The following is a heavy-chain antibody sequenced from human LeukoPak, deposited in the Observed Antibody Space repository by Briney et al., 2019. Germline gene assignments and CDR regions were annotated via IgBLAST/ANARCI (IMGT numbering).Heavy chain of an antibody. Sequence: SETLSLTCTVSSGFISTYYWNWIRQPAGEGLEWIGRIYTSGSTNYNPSLKSRVTMSVDTSKNQFSLKLSSVTAADTAVYYCARVRQWLVPRLYYFDYWGQGTLVTVSS. CDR3: ARVRQWLVPRLYYFDY. J-gene: IGHJ4*02. CDR2: IYTSGST. V-gene: IGHV4-4*07. D-gene: IGHD6-19*01. CDR1: SGFISTYY.